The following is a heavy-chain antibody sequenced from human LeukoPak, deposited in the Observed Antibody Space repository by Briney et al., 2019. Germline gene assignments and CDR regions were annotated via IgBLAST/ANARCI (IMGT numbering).Heavy chain of an antibody. J-gene: IGHJ6*02. CDR3: ARDAGHQLSRRNYYAMDV. Sequence: PSETLSLTCTVSGGSISSGGYYWSWIRQPPGKGLEWIGYIYHSGSTYHNPSLKSRVTISVDTSNNQLSLKVNSVTAADTVVYYCARDAGHQLSRRNYYAMDVWGQGTTVTVSS. V-gene: IGHV4-30-2*01. D-gene: IGHD1-1*01. CDR2: IYHSGST. CDR1: GGSISSGGYY.